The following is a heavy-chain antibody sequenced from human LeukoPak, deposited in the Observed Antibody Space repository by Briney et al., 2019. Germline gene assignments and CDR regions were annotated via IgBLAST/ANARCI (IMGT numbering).Heavy chain of an antibody. D-gene: IGHD3-16*01. CDR2: KKEDGSEK. J-gene: IGHJ4*02. CDR3: ASLNYDNVWGSPHYYFDY. CDR1: WLTLCWYL. V-gene: IGHV3-7*01. Sequence: GALRLFFAGSWLTLCWYLVRLVRPASRGGLELGANKKEDGSEKYYLDSLKGRFTISRDNAKNSLFLQLNSLRAEDTAVYYCASLNYDNVWGSPHYYFDYWGQGTLVTVSS.